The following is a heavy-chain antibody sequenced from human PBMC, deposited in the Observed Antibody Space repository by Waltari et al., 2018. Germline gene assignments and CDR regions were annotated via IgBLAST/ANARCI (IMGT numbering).Heavy chain of an antibody. CDR2: VDHFGSS. CDR3: ARHESAHYGGFDS. Sequence: QVQLQESGPGLVKPSETLSLTCAVSGDSITSASYWGWIRQPPGKGLEWIGSVDHFGSSSYNPSLKSRVTMAVDTSKRQFSLNLSSVTAADTAVYYCARHESAHYGGFDSWGRGTLVTVSA. J-gene: IGHJ4*02. CDR1: GDSITSASY. V-gene: IGHV4-38-2*01. D-gene: IGHD4-17*01.